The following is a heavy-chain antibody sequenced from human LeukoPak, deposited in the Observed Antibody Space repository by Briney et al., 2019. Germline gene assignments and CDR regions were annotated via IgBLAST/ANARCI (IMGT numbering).Heavy chain of an antibody. J-gene: IGHJ3*02. Sequence: GGSLRLSCAASGFTFSDYYMSWIRQAPGKGLEWVSYISSSGSTIYYADSVKGRFTISRDNAKNSLYLQMNSLRAEDTAVYYCARRVLGYCSSTSCYAFDIWGQGTMVTVSS. D-gene: IGHD2-2*01. CDR1: GFTFSDYY. CDR3: ARRVLGYCSSTSCYAFDI. V-gene: IGHV3-11*01. CDR2: ISSSGSTI.